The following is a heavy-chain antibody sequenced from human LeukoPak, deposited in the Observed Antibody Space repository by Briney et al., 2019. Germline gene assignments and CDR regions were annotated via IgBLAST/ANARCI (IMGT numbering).Heavy chain of an antibody. Sequence: PSETLSLTCAVYGGSFSGYYWSWIRQPPGKGLEWIGEINHSGSTNYNPSLKSRVTISVDTSKNQFSLKLSSVTAADTAVYYRARGRGLKIVVVITTHGWFDPWGQGTLVTVSS. D-gene: IGHD3-22*01. CDR3: ARGRGLKIVVVITTHGWFDP. J-gene: IGHJ5*02. V-gene: IGHV4-34*01. CDR1: GGSFSGYY. CDR2: INHSGST.